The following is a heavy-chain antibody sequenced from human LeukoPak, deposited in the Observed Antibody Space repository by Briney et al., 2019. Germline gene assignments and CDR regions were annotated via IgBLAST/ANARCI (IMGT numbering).Heavy chain of an antibody. V-gene: IGHV4-30-2*01. CDR2: IYHSGST. J-gene: IGHJ5*02. Sequence: SQTLSLTCAVSGVSISSGGYSWSWIRQPPGKGLEWIGYIYHSGSTYYNPSLKSRVTISVDRSKNQFSLKLSSVTAADTAVYYCARGRGASIAAAGFDPWGQGTLVTVSS. CDR1: GVSISSGGYS. D-gene: IGHD6-13*01. CDR3: ARGRGASIAAAGFDP.